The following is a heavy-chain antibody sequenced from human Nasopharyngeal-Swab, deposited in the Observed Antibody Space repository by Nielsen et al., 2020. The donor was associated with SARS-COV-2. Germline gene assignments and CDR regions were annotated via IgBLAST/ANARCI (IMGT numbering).Heavy chain of an antibody. V-gene: IGHV4-38-2*02. J-gene: IGHJ6*03. Sequence: SETLSLTCTVSGYSISSGYYWGWIRQSPGKGLEWIGNIYHSGTTYYNPSLKSRVTISVDTSKNQFSLKLSSVTAADTAVYYCARGILRGYSYGYYYYMDVWGKGTTVTVSS. CDR3: ARGILRGYSYGYYYYMDV. CDR1: GYSISSGYY. CDR2: IYHSGTT. D-gene: IGHD5-18*01.